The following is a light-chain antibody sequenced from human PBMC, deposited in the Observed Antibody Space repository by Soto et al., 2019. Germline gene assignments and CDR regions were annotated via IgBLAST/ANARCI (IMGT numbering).Light chain of an antibody. Sequence: DIQMTQSPSSLSASVGDRVTITCQASQDISNYLNWYQQIPGKAPKLLIYDASNLETGVPSRFSGSGSGTHFTFTISSLQPEDIATYYCQQYGNLPRTFGQGTKLEIK. CDR2: DAS. CDR3: QQYGNLPRT. CDR1: QDISNY. V-gene: IGKV1-33*01. J-gene: IGKJ2*01.